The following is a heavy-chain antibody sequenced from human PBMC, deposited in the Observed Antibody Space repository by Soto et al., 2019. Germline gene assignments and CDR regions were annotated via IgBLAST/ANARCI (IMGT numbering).Heavy chain of an antibody. J-gene: IGHJ4*02. CDR3: VRDDYGFDY. CDR1: GFTLSSYS. D-gene: IGHD3-16*01. CDR2: ISYDGNSQ. V-gene: IGHV3-30*12. Sequence: GGSLSLSCVTSGFTLSSYSIFSVRQAPGKGLDWVAVISYDGNSQFYGDSVKGRFTVSRDNSRNTIYLQMNSLRVEDTAVYYCVRDDYGFDYWGQGTLVTVSS.